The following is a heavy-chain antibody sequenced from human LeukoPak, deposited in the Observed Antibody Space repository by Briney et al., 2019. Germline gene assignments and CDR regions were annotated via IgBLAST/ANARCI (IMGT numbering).Heavy chain of an antibody. D-gene: IGHD3-10*01. CDR3: AKVGKLWFGEISGYFDY. CDR2: IRYDGSNK. CDR1: GFTFSSYG. J-gene: IGHJ4*02. V-gene: IGHV3-30*02. Sequence: PGGSLRLSCAASGFTFSSYGVHWVRQAPGKGLGGVAFIRYDGSNKYYADSVKGRFTISRDNSKNTLYLQMKSLRAEDTAVYYCAKVGKLWFGEISGYFDYWGQGTLVTVSS.